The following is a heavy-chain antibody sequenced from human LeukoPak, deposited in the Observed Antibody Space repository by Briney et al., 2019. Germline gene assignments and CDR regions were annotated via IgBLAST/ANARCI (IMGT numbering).Heavy chain of an antibody. Sequence: PGGSLRLSCAASGFTFSRYGMNWVRQAPGKGLEWVSAITDSGVSTYYADSVKGRFTVSRDNSKNTLYLQVNSLRAEDTAVYYCAKDLGYGGNPPVYLEYWGQGTLVTVSS. CDR3: AKDLGYGGNPPVYLEY. CDR1: GFTFSRYG. J-gene: IGHJ4*02. CDR2: ITDSGVST. D-gene: IGHD4-23*01. V-gene: IGHV3-23*01.